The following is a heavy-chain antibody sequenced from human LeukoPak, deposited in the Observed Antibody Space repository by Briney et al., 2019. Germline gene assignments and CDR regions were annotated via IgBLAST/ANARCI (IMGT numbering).Heavy chain of an antibody. D-gene: IGHD2-2*01. V-gene: IGHV3-30*18. CDR1: GFTFSSYG. CDR2: ISYDGSNK. CDR3: AKDLSGIVVVPAAEGFYYYGMDV. J-gene: IGHJ6*02. Sequence: GGSLRLSCAASGFTFSSYGMHWVRQAPGKGLEWAAVISYDGSNKYYADSVKGRFTISRDNSKNTLYLQMNSLRAEDTAVYYCAKDLSGIVVVPAAEGFYYYGMDVWGQGTTVTVSS.